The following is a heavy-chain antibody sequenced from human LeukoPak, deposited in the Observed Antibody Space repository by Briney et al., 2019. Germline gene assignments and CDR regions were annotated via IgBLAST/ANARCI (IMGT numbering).Heavy chain of an antibody. J-gene: IGHJ6*02. CDR1: GFTFDDYA. D-gene: IGHD3-3*01. CDR2: ISWNSGSI. Sequence: GRSLRLSCAASGFTFDDYAMHWVRQAPGKGLEWVSGISWNSGSIGYADSVKGRFTISRDSAKNSLYLQMNSLRAEDTALYYCAKGTYYDFWNTSYGMDVWGQGTTVTVSS. V-gene: IGHV3-9*01. CDR3: AKGTYYDFWNTSYGMDV.